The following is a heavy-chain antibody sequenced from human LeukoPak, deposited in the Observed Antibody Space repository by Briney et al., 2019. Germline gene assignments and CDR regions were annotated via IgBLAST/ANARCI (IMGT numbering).Heavy chain of an antibody. CDR2: IQYDGSNE. CDR3: AKDRCSNGVGCYYYYMDV. D-gene: IGHD2-8*01. Sequence: GGSLRLSCAASRFTFSSYGMHWVRQAPGKGLEWAAYIQYDGSNEQYADSVKGRFSISRDSSKNILCLQMNSLRAEDTAVYYCAKDRCSNGVGCYYYYMDVWGKGTTVTISS. J-gene: IGHJ6*03. V-gene: IGHV3-30*02. CDR1: RFTFSSYG.